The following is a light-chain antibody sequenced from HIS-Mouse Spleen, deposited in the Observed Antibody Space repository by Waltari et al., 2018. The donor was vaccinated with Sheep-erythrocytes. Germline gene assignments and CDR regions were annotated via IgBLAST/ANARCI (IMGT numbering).Light chain of an antibody. CDR2: EGS. J-gene: IGLJ3*02. CDR3: CSYAGSSTPWV. CDR1: SSDVGSYNL. Sequence: QSALTQPASVSGSPGRSITISCTGTSSDVGSYNLVSWYQQHPGKAPKRMIYEGSKRPSGVSNRFSGSKSGNTASLTISGLQAEDEADYYCCSYAGSSTPWVFGGGTKLTVL. V-gene: IGLV2-23*01.